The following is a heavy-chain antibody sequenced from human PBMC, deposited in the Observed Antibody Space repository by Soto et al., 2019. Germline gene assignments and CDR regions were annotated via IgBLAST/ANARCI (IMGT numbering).Heavy chain of an antibody. V-gene: IGHV4-39*01. D-gene: IGHD6-19*01. CDR3: ARHYSSGSRNWFDP. CDR2: IYYSGST. Sequence: PSETLSLTCSVSGGSINSSSYFWGWVRQPPGKGLEWIGSIYYSGSTYYNPSLRSRVTISVDTSKNQFSLKLSSVTAADTAVFYCARHYSSGSRNWFDPWGQETLVTSPQ. J-gene: IGHJ5*02. CDR1: GGSINSSSYF.